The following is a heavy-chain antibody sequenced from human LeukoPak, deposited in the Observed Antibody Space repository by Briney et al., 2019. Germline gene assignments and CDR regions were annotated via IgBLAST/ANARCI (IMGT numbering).Heavy chain of an antibody. CDR3: AREGIAVASDH. J-gene: IGHJ4*02. D-gene: IGHD6-19*01. Sequence: ASVKVSCKASGYTFTSYYIHWVRPAPGQGLEWMGIINPSGGSTSYAQKFQGRVTMTRDTSTSTVYMELSSLRSEDTAVYYCAREGIAVASDHWGQGTLVTVSS. CDR2: INPSGGST. CDR1: GYTFTSYY. V-gene: IGHV1-46*01.